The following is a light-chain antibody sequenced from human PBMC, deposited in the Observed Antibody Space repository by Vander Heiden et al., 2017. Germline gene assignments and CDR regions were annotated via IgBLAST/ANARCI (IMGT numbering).Light chain of an antibody. V-gene: IGKV1-39*01. CDR1: QSISSY. CDR2: AAP. J-gene: IGKJ3*01. CDR3: QQSYSTPFT. Sequence: DIQMTQSPSSLSASVGDRVTITCRASQSISSYLNWYQQKPGKAPKLLIYAAPSLQSGVPSRFSGSGSGTDFTLTISSLQPEDFATYYCQQSYSTPFTFGSGTKVDIK.